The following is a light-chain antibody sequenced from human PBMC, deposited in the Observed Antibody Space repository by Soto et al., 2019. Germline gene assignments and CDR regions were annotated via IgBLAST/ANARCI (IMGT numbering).Light chain of an antibody. J-gene: IGKJ4*01. Sequence: EIVLTQSPGTLSLSPGERAPLSCRASQSVRSNYLAWYQQNPGQAPRLLIYGSSSRATGNPDRFSGSGSGTDFTLTIGRLEPEDFAVYYCQQYGTSPLTFGGGTKVDIK. CDR3: QQYGTSPLT. CDR1: QSVRSNY. V-gene: IGKV3-20*01. CDR2: GSS.